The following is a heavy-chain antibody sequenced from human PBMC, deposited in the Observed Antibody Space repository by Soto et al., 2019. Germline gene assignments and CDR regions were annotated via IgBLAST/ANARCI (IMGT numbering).Heavy chain of an antibody. J-gene: IGHJ5*02. CDR2: INPNSGGT. CDR3: AREGVSVNWFDP. CDR1: GGTFTGSY. D-gene: IGHD3-16*01. V-gene: IGHV1-2*04. Sequence: AAVKVSCKDSGGTFTGSYMHWVRQAPGQGLEWMGWINPNSGGTNYAQKFQGWVTMTRDTSISTAYMELSRLRSDDTAVYYCAREGVSVNWFDPWSQAPLVTVTS.